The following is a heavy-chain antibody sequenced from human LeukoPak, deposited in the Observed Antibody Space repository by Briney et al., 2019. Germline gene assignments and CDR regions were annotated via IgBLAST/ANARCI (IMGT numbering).Heavy chain of an antibody. CDR2: INPSGGDT. Sequence: ASVKVSCKASGYTFSSYYMHWVRQAPGQGLEWMGIINPSGGDTNYAQKFQGRVTMTRDMSASTVYLELSSLRSEDTAVYYCATVRIRAAARKYFQHWGQGTLVTVSS. CDR1: GYTFSSYY. J-gene: IGHJ1*01. V-gene: IGHV1-46*01. D-gene: IGHD6-13*01. CDR3: ATVRIRAAARKYFQH.